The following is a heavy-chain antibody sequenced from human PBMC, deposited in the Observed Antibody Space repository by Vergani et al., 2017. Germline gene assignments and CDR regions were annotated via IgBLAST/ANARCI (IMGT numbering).Heavy chain of an antibody. CDR1: GGTFSTYA. CDR2: IIPIFGTA. CDR3: ARAGSSGWFTGGLDY. J-gene: IGHJ4*02. D-gene: IGHD6-19*01. V-gene: IGHV1-69*01. Sequence: QVQLVQSGAEVKKPGSSVKVSCTASGGTFSTYAISWVRQAPGQGLEWMGGIIPIFGTANYPQKFQGRVTITADESTTTAYMELSSLRSEDTAVYYCARAGSSGWFTGGLDYWGQGTLVTVSS.